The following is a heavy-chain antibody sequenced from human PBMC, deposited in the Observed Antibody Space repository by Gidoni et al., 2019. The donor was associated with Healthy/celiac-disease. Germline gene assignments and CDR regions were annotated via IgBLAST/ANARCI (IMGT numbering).Heavy chain of an antibody. Sequence: QVQLVESGGGVVQPGRSLRLSCSASGFTFSSYAMHWVRQAPGKGLEWVAVISYDGSNKYYADSVKGRFTISRDNSKNTLYLQMNSLRAEDTAVYYCARPRIYDSSGYYQGFDYWGQGTLVTVSS. CDR3: ARPRIYDSSGYYQGFDY. D-gene: IGHD3-22*01. V-gene: IGHV3-30-3*01. J-gene: IGHJ4*02. CDR1: GFTFSSYA. CDR2: ISYDGSNK.